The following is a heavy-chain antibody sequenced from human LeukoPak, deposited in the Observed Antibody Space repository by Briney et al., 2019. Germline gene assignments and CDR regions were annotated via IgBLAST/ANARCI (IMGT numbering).Heavy chain of an antibody. CDR2: IYPGDSDT. J-gene: IGHJ1*01. D-gene: IGHD6-19*01. CDR1: GYSFTSYW. V-gene: IGHV5-51*01. Sequence: GESPKISCKGSGYSFTSYWIGWVRQMPGKGLEWMGTIYPGDSDTRYSPSFQGQVTISADKSISTAYLQWSSLKASDTAMYYCATTPSSGWYAEYFQHWGQGTLVTVSS. CDR3: ATTPSSGWYAEYFQH.